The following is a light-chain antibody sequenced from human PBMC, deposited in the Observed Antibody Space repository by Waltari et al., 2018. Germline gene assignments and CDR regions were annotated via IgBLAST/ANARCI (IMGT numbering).Light chain of an antibody. J-gene: IGKJ1*01. V-gene: IGKV3-20*01. CDR2: DAS. Sequence: EIVLTQSPAHLSSTLCERATHSCRASQSVSRSLAWYQQKPGQAPRLLMYDASSRATGIPDRFSGSGSGTDFSLTISRLEPEDVAVYYCQKYERLPATFGQGTKVEIK. CDR3: QKYERLPAT. CDR1: QSVSRS.